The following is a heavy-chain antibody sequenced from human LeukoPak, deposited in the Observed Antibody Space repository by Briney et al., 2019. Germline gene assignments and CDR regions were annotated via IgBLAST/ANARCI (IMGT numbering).Heavy chain of an antibody. CDR3: ASEFAFDI. CDR2: INPNSGGT. V-gene: IGHV1-2*02. Sequence: ASVKVSCKASGYTFTSYDINWVRQATGQGLEWMGWINPNSGGTNYAQKFQGRVTMTRDTSISTAYMELSRLRSDDTAVYYCASEFAFDIWGQGTMVTVSS. J-gene: IGHJ3*02. CDR1: GYTFTSYD.